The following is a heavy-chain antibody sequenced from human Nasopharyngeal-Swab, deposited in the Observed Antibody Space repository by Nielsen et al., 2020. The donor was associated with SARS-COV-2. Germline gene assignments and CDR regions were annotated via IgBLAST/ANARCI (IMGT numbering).Heavy chain of an antibody. V-gene: IGHV3-74*01. J-gene: IGHJ4*02. CDR3: ARDSPWQELDY. D-gene: IGHD1-1*01. CDR1: GFTFSSYW. Sequence: GGSLRLSCAASGFTFSSYWMHWVRQAPGKGLVWVSRINSDGSSTSYADSVKGRFTISRDNTKNTLYLQMNSLRAEDTAVYYCARDSPWQELDYWGQGTLVTVSS. CDR2: INSDGSST.